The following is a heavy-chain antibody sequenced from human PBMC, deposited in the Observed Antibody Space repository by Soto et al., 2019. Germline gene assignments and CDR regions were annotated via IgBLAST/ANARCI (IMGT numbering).Heavy chain of an antibody. CDR1: GGSFKSGSYS. V-gene: IGHV4-61*01. J-gene: IGHJ4*02. CDR2: VYHTGRT. D-gene: IGHD6-13*01. Sequence: SETLSLTCTVSGGSFKSGSYSWSWIRQPPGKGLEWIGYVYHTGRTSYNPSLKSRVSISMDTSKNQFSLNLDSVTAADTAVYYCARVGSSSWYYFDYWGQGTLVTVS. CDR3: ARVGSSSWYYFDY.